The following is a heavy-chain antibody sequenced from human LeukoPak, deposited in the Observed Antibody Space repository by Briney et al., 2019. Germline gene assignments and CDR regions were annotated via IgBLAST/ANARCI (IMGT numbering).Heavy chain of an antibody. J-gene: IGHJ6*02. CDR3: AKRGSGPFFMDV. V-gene: IGHV3-23*01. D-gene: IGHD3-10*01. CDR1: GFTFSSYA. CDR2: ISGSDGST. Sequence: QPGGSLSLSCAASGFTFSSYAMSWDRPAPGKGLEWVSTISGSDGSTYYADAVKGSFTISRDNSKNTLYLQMNSLRAEDTAVYYCAKRGSGPFFMDVGGQGTTVTVSS.